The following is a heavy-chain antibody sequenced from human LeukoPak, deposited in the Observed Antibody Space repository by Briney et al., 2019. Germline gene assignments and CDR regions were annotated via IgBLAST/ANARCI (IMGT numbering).Heavy chain of an antibody. V-gene: IGHV3-7*01. Sequence: PGGSLRLSCAASGFTFSSYTMSWVRQAPGKGLEWVANIKQDGTEKNYVDSVKGRFTISRDDAKNSLYLQMNSLRAEDTAVYYCTSALRGSGLGNYWGQGTLVTVSS. CDR3: TSALRGSGLGNY. D-gene: IGHD3-10*01. J-gene: IGHJ4*02. CDR1: GFTFSSYT. CDR2: IKQDGTEK.